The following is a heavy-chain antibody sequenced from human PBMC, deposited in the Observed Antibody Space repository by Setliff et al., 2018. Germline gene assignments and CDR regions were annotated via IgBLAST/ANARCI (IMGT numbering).Heavy chain of an antibody. V-gene: IGHV4-39*07. CDR3: ARDRQYCSSPTCYSSYFYYYGRDV. D-gene: IGHD2-2*02. CDR2: IYYSGST. CDR1: GGSISSSSYY. Sequence: SETLSLTCTVSGGSISSSSYYWGWIRQPPGKGLEWIGSIYYSGSTYYNPSLKSRVTISVDTSKNQFSLKLSSVTAADTAVYYCARDRQYCSSPTCYSSYFYYYGRDVWGQGTTVTVSS. J-gene: IGHJ6*02.